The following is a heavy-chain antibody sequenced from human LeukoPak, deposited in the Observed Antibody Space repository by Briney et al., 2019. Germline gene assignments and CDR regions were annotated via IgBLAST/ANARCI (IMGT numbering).Heavy chain of an antibody. CDR3: ATYNNWVAGDV. J-gene: IGHJ6*02. V-gene: IGHV3-7*01. Sequence: PGESLRLSCAASGFKFSDSWMSWVRQAPGKGPEWVANIKPDESEKHYVDSVKGRFTVSRDNRRNSLFLRMNSLRVEDTAVYYCATYNNWVAGDVWGQGTTVSVSS. D-gene: IGHD1-14*01. CDR2: IKPDESEK. CDR1: GFKFSDSW.